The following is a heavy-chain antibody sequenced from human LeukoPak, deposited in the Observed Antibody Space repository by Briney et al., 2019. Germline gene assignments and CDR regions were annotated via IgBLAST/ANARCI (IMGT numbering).Heavy chain of an antibody. CDR1: GFTFSSYA. Sequence: GGSLRLSCAASGFTFSSYAMSWVRQAPGKGLEWVSAISDSGGSTYFADSVKGRFTISRDNSKNTLYLQMNSLRAEDTAVYYCAKSPARIAARHFDYWGQGTLVTVSS. V-gene: IGHV3-23*01. D-gene: IGHD6-6*01. CDR3: AKSPARIAARHFDY. CDR2: ISDSGGST. J-gene: IGHJ4*02.